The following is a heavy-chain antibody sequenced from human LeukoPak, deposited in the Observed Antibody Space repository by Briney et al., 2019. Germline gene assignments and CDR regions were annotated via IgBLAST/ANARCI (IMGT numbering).Heavy chain of an antibody. J-gene: IGHJ3*02. V-gene: IGHV4-59*08. CDR3: ARAAAIRDAFDI. CDR1: GGSISSYY. D-gene: IGHD6-25*01. CDR2: IYYSGSA. Sequence: KASETLSLTCTVSGGSISSYYWSWIRQPPGKGLEWIGYIYYSGSANYNPSLKSRVTISVDTSKNQFSLKLSSVTAADTAVYYCARAAAIRDAFDIWGQGTMVTVSS.